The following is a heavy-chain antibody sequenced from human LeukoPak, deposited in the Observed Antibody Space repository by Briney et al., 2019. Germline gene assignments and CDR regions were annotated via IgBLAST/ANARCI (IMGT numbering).Heavy chain of an antibody. CDR2: IYGGGSGST. V-gene: IGHV3-23*01. J-gene: IGHJ4*02. Sequence: GGSLRLSCVASGFTFSKYTMSWVRQAPGKGLEWVSGIYGGGSGSTFYAESVKGRFTISRDNSKNTLYLQMNSLRAEDTAVYYCAKATAQLYYDSSGYRTYFDYWGQGTLVTVSS. D-gene: IGHD3-22*01. CDR3: AKATAQLYYDSSGYRTYFDY. CDR1: GFTFSKYT.